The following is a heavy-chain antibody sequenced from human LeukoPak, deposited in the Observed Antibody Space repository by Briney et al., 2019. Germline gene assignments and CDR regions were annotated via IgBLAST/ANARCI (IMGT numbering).Heavy chain of an antibody. D-gene: IGHD3/OR15-3a*01. CDR3: AKWDWFMWRLEF. J-gene: IGHJ4*02. CDR2: ISAGSRSS. CDR1: GFPHRSYG. V-gene: IGHV3-23*01. Sequence: PGGPLRLPCAATGFPHRSYGMSGVRRAPGKGQEWASGISAGSRSSLHAEYDKDRFTFLKENSKKTEYLQMTYRSAVDSAVYYCAKWDWFMWRLEFWGQGSLVTVAS.